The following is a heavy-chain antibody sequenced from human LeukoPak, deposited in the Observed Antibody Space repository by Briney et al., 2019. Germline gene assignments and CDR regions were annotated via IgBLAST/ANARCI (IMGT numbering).Heavy chain of an antibody. J-gene: IGHJ4*02. CDR2: IYHSGST. D-gene: IGHD3-3*01. Sequence: SETLSLTCTVSGGSISSGGYYWSWIRQPPGKGLEWIGYIYHSGSTYYNPSLKSRVTISVDRSKNQFSLKLSSVTAADTAVYYCARRLYDFWSGYYGHWGQGTLVTVSS. CDR3: ARRLYDFWSGYYGH. CDR1: GGSISSGGYY. V-gene: IGHV4-30-2*01.